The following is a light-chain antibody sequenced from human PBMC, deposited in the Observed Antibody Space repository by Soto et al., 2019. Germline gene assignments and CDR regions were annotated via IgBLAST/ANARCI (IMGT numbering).Light chain of an antibody. J-gene: IGKJ3*01. CDR1: QGFSGA. Sequence: AIQLPQSPSSLSASVGDGVTITCRASQGFSGALPGYKQKPGKPLKLLIYDAPTLESGGPSRFSGSGSGTDFTLTISSLQPEDFATYYCQQFNSYPQSRFTFGPGTKVDIK. V-gene: IGKV1-13*02. CDR2: DAP. CDR3: QQFNSYPQSRFT.